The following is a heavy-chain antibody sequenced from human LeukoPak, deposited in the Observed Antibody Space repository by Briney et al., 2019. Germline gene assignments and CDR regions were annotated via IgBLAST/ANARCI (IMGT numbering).Heavy chain of an antibody. V-gene: IGHV1-69*05. J-gene: IGHJ5*02. CDR2: IIPIFGTA. CDR1: GGTFSSYA. D-gene: IGHD3-10*01. CDR3: ARDRVTMVRGVPEWFDP. Sequence: GSSVKVSCKASGGTFSSYAISWVRQAPGQGLEWMGGIIPIFGTANYAQKFQGRVTITTDESTSTAYMELSSLRSEDTAVYYCARDRVTMVRGVPEWFDPWGQGTLVTVSS.